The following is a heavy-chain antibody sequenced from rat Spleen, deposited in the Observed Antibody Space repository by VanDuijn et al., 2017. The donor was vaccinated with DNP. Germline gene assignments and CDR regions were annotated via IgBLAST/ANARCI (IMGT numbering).Heavy chain of an antibody. V-gene: IGHV5-31*01. Sequence: EVQLVESGGDLVQPGRSLKLSCVASGFTFNNYWMTWIRQVPGEGLEWVASISSSGGSTYYPDSVKGRFTISRDNAKNTLYLQMNSLRSEDTATYYCARAGDYGGYSELIPFDYWGQGVMVTVSS. D-gene: IGHD1-11*01. CDR3: ARAGDYGGYSELIPFDY. CDR2: ISSSGGST. J-gene: IGHJ2*01. CDR1: GFTFNNYW.